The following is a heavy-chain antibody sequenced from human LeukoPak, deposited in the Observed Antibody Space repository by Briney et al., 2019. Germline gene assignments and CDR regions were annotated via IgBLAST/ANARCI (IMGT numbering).Heavy chain of an antibody. CDR1: GGPISSYY. Sequence: SETLSLTCTVSGGPISSYYWSWIRQPPGKGLEWIGYIYYSGSTNYNPSLKSRVTISVDTSKNQSSLKLSSVTAADSAVYYCARDRRAIAARPSYYYGMDVWGQGTTVTVSS. CDR2: IYYSGST. J-gene: IGHJ6*02. V-gene: IGHV4-59*01. CDR3: ARDRRAIAARPSYYYGMDV. D-gene: IGHD6-6*01.